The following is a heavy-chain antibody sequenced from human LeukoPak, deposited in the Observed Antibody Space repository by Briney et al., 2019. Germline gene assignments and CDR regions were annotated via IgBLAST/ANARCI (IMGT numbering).Heavy chain of an antibody. V-gene: IGHV1-69*01. D-gene: IGHD4-17*01. CDR2: IIPIFGTA. J-gene: IGHJ4*02. CDR1: GGTFSSYA. Sequence: ASVKVSCKASGGTFSSYAISWVRQAPGQGLEWMGGIIPIFGTANYARKFQGRVTVTADESTSTAYMELSSLRSEDTAVYYCARGASEGDYSEYVNWGQGTLVTVSS. CDR3: ARGASEGDYSEYVN.